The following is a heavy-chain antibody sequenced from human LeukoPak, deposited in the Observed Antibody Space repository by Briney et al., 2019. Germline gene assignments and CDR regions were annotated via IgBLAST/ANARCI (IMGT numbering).Heavy chain of an antibody. J-gene: IGHJ4*02. V-gene: IGHV4-59*01. CDR1: GGSISSYY. D-gene: IGHD5-24*01. Sequence: PSETLSLTCTVSGGSISSYYWSWIRQPPGKGLEWIGYIYYSGSTNYNPSLKSRVTISVDTSKNQFSLKLSSVTAADTAVYYCARVDIVATQERWLQLWYYFDYWGQGTLVTVSS. CDR3: ARVDIVATQERWLQLWYYFDY. CDR2: IYYSGST.